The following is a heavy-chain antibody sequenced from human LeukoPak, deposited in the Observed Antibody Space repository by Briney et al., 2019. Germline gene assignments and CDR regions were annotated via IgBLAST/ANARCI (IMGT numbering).Heavy chain of an antibody. CDR2: INGASFLI. J-gene: IGHJ3*02. CDR3: AREGYYGAFDI. Sequence: PGGALRHSCAASLFTFSSYSMNWVRQAPGKGGEWVSYINGASFLIHYADSVKGRFTISRDNAMNSLNLQMNSLRDEDTAVYYCAREGYYGAFDIWGQGTVVTVSS. D-gene: IGHD3-10*01. CDR1: LFTFSSYS. V-gene: IGHV3-48*02.